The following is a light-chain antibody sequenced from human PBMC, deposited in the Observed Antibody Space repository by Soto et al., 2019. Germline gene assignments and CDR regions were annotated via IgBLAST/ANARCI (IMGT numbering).Light chain of an antibody. Sequence: DIPMTQSASDMSACIGDRVSIXCRASQGLCNYFGWYQQKPGKVPKRLIYAASSLQCGGPSRFSGSGSATEFTPTISSLQPEDFATYYGLQHNSYPLTFGGGTKVDIK. V-gene: IGKV1-17*03. CDR2: AAS. CDR3: LQHNSYPLT. J-gene: IGKJ4*01. CDR1: QGLCNY.